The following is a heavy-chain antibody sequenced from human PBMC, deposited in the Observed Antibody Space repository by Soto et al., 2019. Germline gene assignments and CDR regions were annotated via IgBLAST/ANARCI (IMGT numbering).Heavy chain of an antibody. CDR3: AALTATSWDFNI. V-gene: IGHV4-31*03. Sequence: PSDTLSLTCSVCGTSITAVVHYCARIRPHPEKVLEWLGYTHYSATTDCNPSLKSRLTLSVDTSKNQFSRRLSSVTAADTAIDYCAALTATSWDFNIGRRGTFVTGSS. J-gene: IGHJ2*01. CDR1: GTSITAVVHY. CDR2: THYSATT.